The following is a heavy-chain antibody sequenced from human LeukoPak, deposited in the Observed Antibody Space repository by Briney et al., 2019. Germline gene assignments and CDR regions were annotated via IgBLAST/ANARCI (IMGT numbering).Heavy chain of an antibody. Sequence: SETLSLTCAVYGGSFSGYYWSWIRQPAGKGLEWIGRIYTSGSTNYNPSLKSRVTMSVDTSKNQFSLKLSSVTAADTAVYYCARDAYFYGSGSYFGEPNWFDPWGQGTLVTVSS. CDR3: ARDAYFYGSGSYFGEPNWFDP. CDR1: GGSFSGYY. CDR2: IYTSGST. V-gene: IGHV4-4*07. J-gene: IGHJ5*02. D-gene: IGHD3-10*01.